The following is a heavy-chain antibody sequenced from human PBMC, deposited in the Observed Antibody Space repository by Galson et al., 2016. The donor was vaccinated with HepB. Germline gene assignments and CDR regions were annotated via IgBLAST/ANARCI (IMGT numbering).Heavy chain of an antibody. CDR2: TSDDGSLK. J-gene: IGHJ4*02. CDR1: GFSFSNIA. CDR3: AKAPNPGTTLYPLDY. D-gene: IGHD1-7*01. V-gene: IGHV3-30-3*01. Sequence: SLRLSCAASGFSFSNIAMHWVRQAPGKGLEWVAVTSDDGSLKYYAHSVRSRFTISRDNSKDTLYLQMNSLRVEDTAVYYCAKAPNPGTTLYPLDYWGQGSLVTVSS.